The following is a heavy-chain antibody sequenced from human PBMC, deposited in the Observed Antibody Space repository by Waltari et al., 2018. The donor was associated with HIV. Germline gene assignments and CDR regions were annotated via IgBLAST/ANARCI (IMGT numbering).Heavy chain of an antibody. J-gene: IGHJ5*02. CDR1: GGSISPYNW. D-gene: IGHD2-21*01. V-gene: IGHV4-4*02. Sequence: QVQLQESGPGQVEPSGTLSLTCVVSGGSISPYNWWTWVRQPPGKGLGGIGEIYHPGSTNNNKSLKSRVTISVDKSKNQFSLELRSVTAADTAVYYCVRVVSDGNGSSWLDPWGQGTLVTVSS. CDR2: IYHPGST. CDR3: VRVVSDGNGSSWLDP.